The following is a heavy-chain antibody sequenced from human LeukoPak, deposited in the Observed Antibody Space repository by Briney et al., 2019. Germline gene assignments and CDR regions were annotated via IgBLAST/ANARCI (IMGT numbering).Heavy chain of an antibody. V-gene: IGHV4-34*01. CDR2: INHSGST. D-gene: IGHD3-10*01. Sequence: SETLSLTCAVYGGSFSGYYWSWIRQPPGKGLEWIGEINHSGSTNYNPSLKSRVTISVDTSKNQFSLKLSSVTAADTAVYYCARDYYGSGTTDWGQGTLVTVSS. CDR3: ARDYYGSGTTD. CDR1: GGSFSGYY. J-gene: IGHJ4*02.